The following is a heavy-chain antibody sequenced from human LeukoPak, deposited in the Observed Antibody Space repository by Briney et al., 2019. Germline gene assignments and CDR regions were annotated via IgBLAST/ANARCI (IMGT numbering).Heavy chain of an antibody. V-gene: IGHV3-23*01. CDR1: GFTFSSYG. CDR2: ITATSSST. CDR3: AKDAVGGDGYNSNYFDY. J-gene: IGHJ4*02. Sequence: GGSLRLSCAASGFTFSSYGMSWVRQAPGKGLEWVSAITATSSSTYDADSVQGRFTISRDNSKNSLYLQMNSLRTEDTALYYCAKDAVGGDGYNSNYFDYWGQGTLVTVSS. D-gene: IGHD5-24*01.